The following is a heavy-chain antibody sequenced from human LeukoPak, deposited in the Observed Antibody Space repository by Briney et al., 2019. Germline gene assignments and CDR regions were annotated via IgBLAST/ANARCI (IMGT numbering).Heavy chain of an antibody. Sequence: GGSLRLSCAASGFTFSSYGMSWVRQAPGKGLEWVSAISGSGGSTYYADSVKGRFTISRDNSKNSLYLQMNSLRAEDTAVYYCARARQWLGTFDYWGQGTLVTVSS. V-gene: IGHV3-23*01. CDR3: ARARQWLGTFDY. CDR2: ISGSGGST. D-gene: IGHD6-19*01. J-gene: IGHJ4*02. CDR1: GFTFSSYG.